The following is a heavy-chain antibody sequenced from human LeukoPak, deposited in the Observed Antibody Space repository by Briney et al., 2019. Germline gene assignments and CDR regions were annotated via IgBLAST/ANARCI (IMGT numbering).Heavy chain of an antibody. J-gene: IGHJ4*02. V-gene: IGHV3-11*05. CDR1: GFSFSDYY. D-gene: IGHD3-16*01. CDR2: ISSSGTST. CDR3: ARVRSSGGVLDY. Sequence: SEGSLRLSCATSGFSFSDYYMTWIRQAPGKGLEWISYISSSGTSTKHADSVKERFAISRDNAKNSLYLQMNSLRADDTAVYYCARVRSSGGVLDYWGQGTLVTVSS.